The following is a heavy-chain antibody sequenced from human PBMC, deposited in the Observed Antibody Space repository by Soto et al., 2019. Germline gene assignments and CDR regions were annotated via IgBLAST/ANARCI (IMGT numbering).Heavy chain of an antibody. D-gene: IGHD1-1*01. CDR1: GFTFSTYW. CDR3: VQNPAGRDF. CDR2: IKQDTSEK. J-gene: IGHJ4*02. V-gene: IGHV3-7*01. Sequence: EVQLVESGGGLVQPGGSLRLSCAASGFTFSTYWMTWVRQAPGKGLEWVANIKQDTSEKYYVDSAKGRFTISRDNAKSSLYLQMNGRRAEDTAIYYCVQNPAGRDFWGQGTLVTVSS.